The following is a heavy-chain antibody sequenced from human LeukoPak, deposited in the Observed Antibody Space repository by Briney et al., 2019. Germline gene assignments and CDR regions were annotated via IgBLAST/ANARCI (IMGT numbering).Heavy chain of an antibody. CDR1: GFTFSGSA. V-gene: IGHV3-73*01. CDR2: IRRKANNYAT. D-gene: IGHD4-17*01. Sequence: GGSLKLSCAASGFTFSGSAMHWVRQASGKGLEWVGRIRRKANNYATAYAASVKGRFTISRDDSKNTAYLQMNSLKTEDTAVYYCTRHVRDYGDYWYDAFDIWGQGTMVTVSS. CDR3: TRHVRDYGDYWYDAFDI. J-gene: IGHJ3*02.